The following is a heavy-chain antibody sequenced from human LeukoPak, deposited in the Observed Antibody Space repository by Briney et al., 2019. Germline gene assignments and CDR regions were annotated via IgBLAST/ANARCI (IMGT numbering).Heavy chain of an antibody. Sequence: ASVKVSCKASGYTFTSYYMHWVRQAPGQGLEWMGIINPSVGSTSYAQKFQGRVTMTRDTSTSTVYMEMSSLRSEDTAVYYCARSDNMERTRTLWFGESCNWFDPWGQGTLVTVSA. CDR3: ARSDNMERTRTLWFGESCNWFDP. CDR2: INPSVGST. J-gene: IGHJ5*02. D-gene: IGHD3-10*01. V-gene: IGHV1-46*01. CDR1: GYTFTSYY.